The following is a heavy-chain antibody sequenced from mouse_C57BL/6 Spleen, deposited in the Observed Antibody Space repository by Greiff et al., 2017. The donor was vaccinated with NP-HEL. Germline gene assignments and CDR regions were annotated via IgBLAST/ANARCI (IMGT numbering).Heavy chain of an antibody. CDR3: ARIYYDYDDAMDY. Sequence: VKLQESGPELVKPGASVKLSCKASGYTFTSYDINWVKQRPGQGLEWIGWIYPRDGSTKYNEKFKGKATLTVDTSSSTAYMELHSLTSEDSAVYFCARIYYDYDDAMDYWGQGTSVTVSS. CDR2: IYPRDGST. D-gene: IGHD2-4*01. J-gene: IGHJ4*01. CDR1: GYTFTSYD. V-gene: IGHV1-85*01.